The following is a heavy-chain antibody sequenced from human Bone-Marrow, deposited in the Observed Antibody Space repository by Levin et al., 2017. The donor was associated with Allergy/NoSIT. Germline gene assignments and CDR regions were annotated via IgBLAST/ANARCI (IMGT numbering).Heavy chain of an antibody. Sequence: NASETLSLTCSVSGAAVTSASYFWSWIRQSPGKGLEWIGYIDYSGTTNYNPSLQSRVTFSLDTSKNHFSLNLTSVTTADTAVFYCARGFALMRRFDPWGQGILVTVSS. CDR3: ARGFALMRRFDP. D-gene: IGHD2-8*01. CDR1: GAAVTSASYF. CDR2: IDYSGTT. J-gene: IGHJ5*02. V-gene: IGHV4-61*03.